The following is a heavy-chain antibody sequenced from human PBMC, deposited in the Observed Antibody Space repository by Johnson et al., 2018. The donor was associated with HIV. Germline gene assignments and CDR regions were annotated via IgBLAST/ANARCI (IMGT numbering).Heavy chain of an antibody. CDR2: IWYDGRNK. CDR1: GFVLNNYA. CDR3: AKSGPGGGNPDYAFVI. Sequence: QMQLVESGGGVVQPGRSLRLSCAASGFVLNNYALHWVRQAPGKGLEWVAVIWYDGRNKYSADSVRGRFTISRDNSKNTLYLQMNSLRAGDTALYYCAKSGPGGGNPDYAFVIWGQGTMVIVSS. V-gene: IGHV3-33*06. D-gene: IGHD4-23*01. J-gene: IGHJ3*02.